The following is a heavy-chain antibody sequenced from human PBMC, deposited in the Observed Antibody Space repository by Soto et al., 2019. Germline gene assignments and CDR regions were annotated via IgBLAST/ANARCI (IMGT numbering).Heavy chain of an antibody. V-gene: IGHV3-23*01. CDR1: GFTFSSYA. CDR3: VKGREYYDFWSGSPPFDY. D-gene: IGHD3-3*01. CDR2: ISGNGADT. J-gene: IGHJ4*02. Sequence: GGSLRLSCAASGFTFSSYAMSWVRQAPGKGLEWVPAISGNGADTSYADSVRGRFTISRDNSKDTLFLQMNSLRAEDTAVYYCVKGREYYDFWSGSPPFDYWGQGTLVTVS.